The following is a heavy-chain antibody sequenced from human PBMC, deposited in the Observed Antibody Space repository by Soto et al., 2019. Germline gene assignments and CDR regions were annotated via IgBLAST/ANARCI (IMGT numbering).Heavy chain of an antibody. CDR1: GYTFTTYF. CDR3: ARGSYASNVFIMEV. CDR2: INPTGGDT. D-gene: IGHD2-2*01. V-gene: IGHV1-46*01. Sequence: ASVKVSCNASGYTFTTYFMHWVRPAPGQGFEWMGRINPTGGDTVYAKKFQGRVAVSRDTSTSTVYIELGSLTSKDTAVYYCARGSYASNVFIMEVWAQVTTVTVSS. J-gene: IGHJ6*02.